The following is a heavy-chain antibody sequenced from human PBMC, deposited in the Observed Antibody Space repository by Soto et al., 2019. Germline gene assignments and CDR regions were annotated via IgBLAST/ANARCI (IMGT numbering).Heavy chain of an antibody. D-gene: IGHD3-3*01. CDR3: ARDPFAASTPNWFDP. CDR1: GFTFSSYS. V-gene: IGHV3-21*01. CDR2: ISSSSSYI. Sequence: GGSLRLSCAASGFTFSSYSMNWVRQAPGKGLEWVSSISSSSSYIYYADSVKGRFTISRDNAKNSLYLQMNSLRAEDTAVYYCARDPFAASTPNWFDPWGQGTLVTVSS. J-gene: IGHJ5*02.